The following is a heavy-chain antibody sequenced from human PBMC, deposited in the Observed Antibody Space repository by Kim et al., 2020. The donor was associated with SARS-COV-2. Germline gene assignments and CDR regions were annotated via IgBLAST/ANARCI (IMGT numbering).Heavy chain of an antibody. J-gene: IGHJ4*02. CDR3: AKARGRWLQFGYFDY. V-gene: IGHV3-30*18. CDR1: GFTFSSYS. CDR2: ILYDGSKK. Sequence: GGSLRLSCAASGFTFSSYSMHWVRQAPGKGLEWVAVILYDGSKKYFADSVQGRFTISRDNSKNSLYLEMNSLRTEDTAVYHCAKARGRWLQFGYFDYWGQGILVTVSS. D-gene: IGHD5-12*01.